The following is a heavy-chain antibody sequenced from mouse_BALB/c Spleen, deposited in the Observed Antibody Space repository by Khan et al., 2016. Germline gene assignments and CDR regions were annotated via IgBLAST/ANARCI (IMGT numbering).Heavy chain of an antibody. CDR2: TRKKAKGSTA. V-gene: IGHV7-3*02. CDR1: GFTFSDYY. Sequence: EVELVESGGGLVQPGGSLRLSCATSGFTFSDYYLSWVRQPPGKALEWLGFTRKKAKGSTAEYSASVKGRFTISRANSQSILYLQMNNLRAEDSATYDGARDIEDLWYFDVWGAGTTVTVSS. CDR3: ARDIEDLWYFDV. J-gene: IGHJ1*01.